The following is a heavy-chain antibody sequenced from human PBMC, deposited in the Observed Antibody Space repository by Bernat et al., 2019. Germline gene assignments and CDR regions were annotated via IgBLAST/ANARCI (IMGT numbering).Heavy chain of an antibody. V-gene: IGHV1-69*06. CDR1: GGTFSSYA. CDR3: ARDGYCSGGSCYLKGAVDI. Sequence: QVQLVQSGAEVKKPGSSVKVSCKASGGTFSSYAISWVRQAPGQGLEWMGGIIPIFGTANYAQKFQGRVTITADKSTSTAYMELSSLRSEDTAVYYCARDGYCSGGSCYLKGAVDIWGQGTMVTVSS. J-gene: IGHJ3*02. D-gene: IGHD2-15*01. CDR2: IIPIFGTA.